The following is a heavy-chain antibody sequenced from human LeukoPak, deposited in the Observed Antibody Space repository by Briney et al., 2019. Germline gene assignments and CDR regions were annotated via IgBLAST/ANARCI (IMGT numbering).Heavy chain of an antibody. V-gene: IGHV4-39*01. D-gene: IGHD3-10*01. Sequence: PSETLSLTCTVSGGSISRSNYSWGWIRQPPGKGLEWIGSIYYIGSTYYNPSLKSRVTISVDTSKNQFSLRLSSVTAADTAVYYCASYYYGSGSYFLSYYYYMDIWGKGTTVTISS. CDR2: IYYIGST. CDR3: ASYYYGSGSYFLSYYYYMDI. J-gene: IGHJ6*03. CDR1: GGSISRSNYS.